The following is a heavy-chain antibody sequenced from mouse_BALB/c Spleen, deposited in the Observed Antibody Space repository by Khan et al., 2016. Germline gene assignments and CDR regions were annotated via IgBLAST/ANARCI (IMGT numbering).Heavy chain of an antibody. CDR1: GYTFTNYG. D-gene: IGHD1-1*01. J-gene: IGHJ4*01. CDR3: ARRPTEAMDY. CDR2: INTYTGEP. V-gene: IGHV9-3-1*01. Sequence: QIQLVQSGPELKKPGETVKISCKASGYTFTNYGMNWVKQAPGKGLKWMGWINTYTGEPTYADDFKGRFAFSLETSASTAYLQINNLKHEDTATYFCARRPTEAMDYWGQGTSVTVSS.